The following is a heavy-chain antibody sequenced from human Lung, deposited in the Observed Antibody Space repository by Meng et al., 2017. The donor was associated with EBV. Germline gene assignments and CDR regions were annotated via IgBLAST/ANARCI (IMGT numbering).Heavy chain of an antibody. J-gene: IGHJ4*02. V-gene: IGHV4-4*02. Sequence: QGQLQEAGPGLVKPSGTLSLTCDVSGGSISRSDWWSWVRQPPGKGLEWIGETSHSGSTNYSPSLKSRVTISLDKSKNQLSLKLNSVTAADTAVYYCASSDYYRSDYWGQGTLVTVSS. CDR1: GGSISRSDW. CDR3: ASSDYYRSDY. CDR2: TSHSGST. D-gene: IGHD3-22*01.